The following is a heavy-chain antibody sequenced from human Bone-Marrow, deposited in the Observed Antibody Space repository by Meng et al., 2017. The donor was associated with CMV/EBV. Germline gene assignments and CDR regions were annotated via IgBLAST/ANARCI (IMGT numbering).Heavy chain of an antibody. CDR1: GFTFYNAW. D-gene: IGHD3-3*01. CDR3: TTGAPDFWSGIDIYYFDN. V-gene: IGHV3-15*01. Sequence: GESLKISCAASGFTFYNAWMNWVRQAPGKGLEWVGRIKSKTDGGTTDYAAPVKGRFTISRDDSKNTLYLQMNSLKTEDTAVYYCTTGAPDFWSGIDIYYFDNWGQGTLVTVSS. CDR2: IKSKTDGGTT. J-gene: IGHJ4*02.